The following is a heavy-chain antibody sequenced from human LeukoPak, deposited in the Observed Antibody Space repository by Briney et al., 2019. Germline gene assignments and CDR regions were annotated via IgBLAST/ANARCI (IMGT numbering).Heavy chain of an antibody. CDR1: GFTVSSNY. D-gene: IGHD4-11*01. V-gene: IGHV3-53*01. CDR2: IYSGGST. J-gene: IGHJ3*02. Sequence: GGSLRLSCAASGFTVSSNYMSWVRQAPGKGLEWVSVIYSGGSTYYADSVKGRFTISRDNAKNSLYLQMNSLRDEDTAVYYCARGAAYSAFNMWGQGTMVTVSS. CDR3: ARGAAYSAFNM.